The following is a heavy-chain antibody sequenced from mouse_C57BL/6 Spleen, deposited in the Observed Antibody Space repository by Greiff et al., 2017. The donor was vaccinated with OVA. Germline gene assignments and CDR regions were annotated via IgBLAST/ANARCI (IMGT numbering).Heavy chain of an antibody. CDR2: FDPENGDT. CDR1: GFNIKDDY. V-gene: IGHV14-4*01. D-gene: IGHD3-3*01. CDR3: TTRGNLDY. Sequence: VQLQQSGAELVRPGASVKLSCTASGFNIKDDYMHWVKQRPEQGLEWIGWFDPENGDTEYASKFQGKATITADTSSNTAYLQLSSLTSEDTAVYYCTTRGNLDYWGQGTTLTVSS. J-gene: IGHJ2*01.